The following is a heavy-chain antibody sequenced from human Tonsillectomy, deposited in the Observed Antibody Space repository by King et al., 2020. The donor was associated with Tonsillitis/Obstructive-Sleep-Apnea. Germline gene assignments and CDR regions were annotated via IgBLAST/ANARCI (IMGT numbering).Heavy chain of an antibody. CDR3: VKESGPFDGFDV. Sequence: HVQLVESGGGVVQPGGSLRLSCGASGFTFRDYGMHWVRQAPGKGLEWVAVIWSNGVNKYYADSVRGRFTFSRDNSKNTLDLQMSSLRVEDTALYYCVKESGPFDGFDVWGRGTVVTVSS. J-gene: IGHJ3*01. V-gene: IGHV3-33*06. D-gene: IGHD1-26*01. CDR1: GFTFRDYG. CDR2: IWSNGVNK.